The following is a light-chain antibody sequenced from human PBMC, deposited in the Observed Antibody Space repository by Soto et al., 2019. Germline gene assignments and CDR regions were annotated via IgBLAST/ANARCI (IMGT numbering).Light chain of an antibody. CDR2: DVN. CDR3: SSYTSNTTPFV. CDR1: SSDVGNYIY. Sequence: QSVLTQPASVSGSPGQSITISCTGTSSDVGNYIYVSWYQQHPGKAPKLIIYDVNNRPSGVSSRFSGSKSGNTASLTISGLQAEDEADYYCSSYTSNTTPFVFGTGTKVTVL. J-gene: IGLJ1*01. V-gene: IGLV2-14*03.